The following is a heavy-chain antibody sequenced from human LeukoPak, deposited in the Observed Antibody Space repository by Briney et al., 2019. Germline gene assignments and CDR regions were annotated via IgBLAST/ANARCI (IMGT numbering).Heavy chain of an antibody. J-gene: IGHJ6*02. V-gene: IGHV4-30-2*01. CDR3: ARAGINYYYGMDV. CDR1: GGSISSGGYS. D-gene: IGHD3-3*02. Sequence: SETLSLTCAVSGGSISSGGYSWSWIRQPPGKGLEWIGYIYHSGSTYYNPSLKSRVTISVDRPKNQFSLKLSSVTAADTAVYYCARAGINYYYGMDVWGQGTAVTVSS. CDR2: IYHSGST.